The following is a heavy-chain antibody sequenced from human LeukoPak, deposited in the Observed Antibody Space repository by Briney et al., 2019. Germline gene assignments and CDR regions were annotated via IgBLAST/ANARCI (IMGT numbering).Heavy chain of an antibody. Sequence: ASVKVSCKASGYTFTSYDINWVRQATGQGLEWMGWMNPNSGNTGYAQKFQGRVTMTRNTSISTAYMELSSLRSEDTAVYYCARGWEKVYYGSGRPQGQYFDYWGQGTLVTVSS. J-gene: IGHJ4*02. CDR1: GYTFTSYD. D-gene: IGHD3-10*01. CDR2: MNPNSGNT. CDR3: ARGWEKVYYGSGRPQGQYFDY. V-gene: IGHV1-8*01.